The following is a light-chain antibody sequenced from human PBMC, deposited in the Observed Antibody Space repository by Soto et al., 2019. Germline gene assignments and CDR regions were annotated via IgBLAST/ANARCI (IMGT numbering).Light chain of an antibody. CDR3: SSYTSSSNVYV. CDR2: DVS. V-gene: IGLV2-14*01. Sequence: QSVLTQPASVSGSPGQSITISCTGTSRDVGGYNYVSWYQQHPGKAPKLMIYDVSNRPSGVSNRFSGSKSGNTASLTISGLQAEDEADYYCSSYTSSSNVYVFGTGTKVTVL. CDR1: SRDVGGYNY. J-gene: IGLJ1*01.